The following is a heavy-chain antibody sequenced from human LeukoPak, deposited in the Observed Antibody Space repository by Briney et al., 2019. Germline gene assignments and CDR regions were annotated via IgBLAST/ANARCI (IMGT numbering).Heavy chain of an antibody. D-gene: IGHD3-16*02. J-gene: IGHJ4*02. V-gene: IGHV1-18*01. CDR1: GYTFTSYD. Sequence: ASVKVSCMASGYTFTSYDINWVRQATGQGLEWMGWMNPNSGNTNYAQKLQGRVTMTTDTSTSTAYMELRSLRSDDTAVYYCARRGVWGSYRYRDYWGQGTLVTVSS. CDR3: ARRGVWGSYRYRDY. CDR2: MNPNSGNT.